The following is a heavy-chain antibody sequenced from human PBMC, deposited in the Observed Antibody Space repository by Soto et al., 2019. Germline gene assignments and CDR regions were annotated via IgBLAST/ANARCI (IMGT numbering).Heavy chain of an antibody. CDR3: ARGCSSTRCYRPQVSYYYGIEV. D-gene: IGHD2-2*01. Sequence: ASVKVSCKASGYTFTSYGISWVRQAPGQGLEWMGWISAYNGNTNYAQKLQGRVTMTTDTSTSTAYMELRSLRSDDTAVYYCARGCSSTRCYRPQVSYYYGIEVREQGPTVTV. CDR1: GYTFTSYG. V-gene: IGHV1-18*04. J-gene: IGHJ6*01. CDR2: ISAYNGNT.